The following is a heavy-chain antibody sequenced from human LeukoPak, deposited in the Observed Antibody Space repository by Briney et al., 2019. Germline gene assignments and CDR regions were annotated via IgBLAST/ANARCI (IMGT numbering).Heavy chain of an antibody. CDR2: ISGSGGST. D-gene: IGHD3-10*01. V-gene: IGHV3-23*01. Sequence: GRSLRLSCAASGFTFSSYAMHWVRQAPGKGLEWVSAISGSGGSTYYADSVKGRFTISRDNSKNTLYLQMNSLRAEDTAVYYCAKEVVLWFGELSYFDYWGQGTLVTVSS. CDR3: AKEVVLWFGELSYFDY. CDR1: GFTFSSYA. J-gene: IGHJ4*02.